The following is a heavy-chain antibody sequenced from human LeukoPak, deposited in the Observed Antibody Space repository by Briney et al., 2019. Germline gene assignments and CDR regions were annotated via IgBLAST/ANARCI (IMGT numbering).Heavy chain of an antibody. CDR3: ASDRAMATGAFEI. CDR2: IYYSGST. D-gene: IGHD5-24*01. V-gene: IGHV4-59*01. J-gene: IGHJ3*02. CDR1: GGSISSYY. Sequence: SETLSLTCTVSGGSISSYYWSWIRQPPGKGLEWIGYIYYSGSTNYNPSLKSRVTISVDTSKNQFSLKLSSVTAADTAVYYCASDRAMATGAFEIWGQGTMVTVSS.